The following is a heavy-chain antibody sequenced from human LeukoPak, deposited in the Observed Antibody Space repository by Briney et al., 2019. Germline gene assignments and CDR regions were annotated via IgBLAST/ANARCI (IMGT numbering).Heavy chain of an antibody. Sequence: GGSLRLSCSAYGFTVSSNYMSWVRQAPGKGLEWVSVIYSGGSTYYADSVKGRFTISRDNSKNTLYLQMNSLRAEDTAVYYCARDLTRYYDSSGYYLWGQGTLVTVSS. D-gene: IGHD3-22*01. V-gene: IGHV3-53*01. CDR2: IYSGGST. CDR1: GFTVSSNY. J-gene: IGHJ4*02. CDR3: ARDLTRYYDSSGYYL.